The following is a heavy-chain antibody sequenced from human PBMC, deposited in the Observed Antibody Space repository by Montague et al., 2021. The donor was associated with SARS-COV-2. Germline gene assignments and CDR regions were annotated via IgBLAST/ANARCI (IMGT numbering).Heavy chain of an antibody. CDR1: GGSINNYF. J-gene: IGHJ4*02. CDR3: ARVVVGAKTATIES. D-gene: IGHD2-15*01. CDR2: MHFTGST. V-gene: IGHV4-59*01. Sequence: SETLSLTCSVSGGSINNYFWCWIWQSPGKGMEWVGYMHFTGSTAYNPSPSIRVIISVATSKTQISLKLSSVSAADTALYYCARVVVGAKTATIESWGQGTLVTVSS.